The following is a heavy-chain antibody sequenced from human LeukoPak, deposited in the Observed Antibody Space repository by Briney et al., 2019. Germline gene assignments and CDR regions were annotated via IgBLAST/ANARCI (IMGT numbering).Heavy chain of an antibody. CDR1: GGSFSGYY. J-gene: IGHJ4*02. V-gene: IGHV4-34*01. CDR3: AREHAVPAARESRRGRQSGVLGY. D-gene: IGHD2-2*01. Sequence: SETLSLTCAVYGGSFSGYYWSWIRQPPGKGLEWIGEINHSGSTNYNPSLKSRVTISVDTSKNQFSLKLSSVTTADTAVYYCAREHAVPAARESRRGRQSGVLGYWGQGTLVTVSS. CDR2: INHSGST.